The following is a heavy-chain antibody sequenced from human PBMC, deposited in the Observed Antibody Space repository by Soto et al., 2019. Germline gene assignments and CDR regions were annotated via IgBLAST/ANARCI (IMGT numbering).Heavy chain of an antibody. J-gene: IGHJ4*02. CDR2: ISGSGGST. CDR3: AKDQRFLEWLLSGFDY. V-gene: IGHV3-23*01. CDR1: GFTFSSYA. Sequence: GGSLRLSCAASGFTFSSYAMSWVRQAPGKGLEWVSAISGSGGSTYYADSVKGRFTISRDNSKNTLYLQMNSLRAEDTAVYYCAKDQRFLEWLLSGFDYWGQGTLVTVSS. D-gene: IGHD3-3*01.